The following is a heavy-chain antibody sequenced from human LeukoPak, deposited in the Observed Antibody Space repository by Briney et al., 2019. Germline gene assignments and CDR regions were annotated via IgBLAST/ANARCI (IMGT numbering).Heavy chain of an antibody. D-gene: IGHD3-16*01. Sequence: SETLSLTCTVSGGSISSYYWSWIRQPPGKGLEWIGYIYYSGSTNYNPSLKSRVTISVDTSKNQFSLKLSSVTAADTAVYYCARDLGDSGAFDIWGQGTMVTVSS. CDR1: GGSISSYY. J-gene: IGHJ3*02. V-gene: IGHV4-59*01. CDR3: ARDLGDSGAFDI. CDR2: IYYSGST.